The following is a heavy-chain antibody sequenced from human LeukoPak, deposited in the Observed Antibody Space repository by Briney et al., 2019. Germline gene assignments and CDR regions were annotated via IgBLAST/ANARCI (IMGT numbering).Heavy chain of an antibody. Sequence: GGSLRLSCAASGFTLSGYWMHWVRQAPGKGLVWVSRVRSDGGDTTYADSVKGRFTISRDNAKNTLYLQMNSLRAEDTAVYYCARLLRGSAFDIWGQGTMVTVCS. V-gene: IGHV3-74*01. CDR3: ARLLRGSAFDI. D-gene: IGHD3-10*01. CDR1: GFTLSGYW. J-gene: IGHJ3*02. CDR2: VRSDGGDT.